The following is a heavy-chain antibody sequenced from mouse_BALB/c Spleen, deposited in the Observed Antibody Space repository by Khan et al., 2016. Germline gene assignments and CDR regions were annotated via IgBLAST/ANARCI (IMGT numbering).Heavy chain of an antibody. CDR1: GYSITSDYA. CDR3: ARREGDYDGGYFDY. Sequence: EVQLQESGPGLVKPSQSLSLTCTVTGYSITSDYAWNWIRQFPGNKLEWMGYISYSGSTSYNPSLKSRISITRDTSKNQFFLQLNSVTTEDTATYYCARREGDYDGGYFDYWGQGTTLTVSS. J-gene: IGHJ2*01. CDR2: ISYSGST. V-gene: IGHV3-2*02. D-gene: IGHD2-4*01.